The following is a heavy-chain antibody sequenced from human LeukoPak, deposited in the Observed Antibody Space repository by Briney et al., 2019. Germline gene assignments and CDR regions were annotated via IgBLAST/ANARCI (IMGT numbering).Heavy chain of an antibody. CDR1: GFTFSSYN. D-gene: IGHD6-13*01. CDR2: ISSNSTYI. Sequence: PGGSLRLSCAASGFTFSSYNMNWVRQAPGKGLQWVSFISSNSTYIYYADSVKGRFTISRDNAKNSLYLQMNSLRAEDTAVYYCARDTSSSPHTSSWYGDNRFDPWGQGTLVTVSS. V-gene: IGHV3-21*01. CDR3: ARDTSSSPHTSSWYGDNRFDP. J-gene: IGHJ5*02.